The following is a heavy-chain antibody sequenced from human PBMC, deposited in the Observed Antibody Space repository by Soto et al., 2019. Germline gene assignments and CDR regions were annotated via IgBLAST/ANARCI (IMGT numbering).Heavy chain of an antibody. CDR1: GFTFINYA. V-gene: IGHV3-30-3*01. D-gene: IGHD7-27*01. Sequence: GGSLRLSCRVSGFTFINYAMHWVRQAPGKGLEWVALISGDGGNEYYADSAKGRFTISRDNSRNTLYLQMNSLRADDTAVYYCARHLSHLKTGWLDPWGQGTPVTVSS. J-gene: IGHJ5*02. CDR3: ARHLSHLKTGWLDP. CDR2: ISGDGGNE.